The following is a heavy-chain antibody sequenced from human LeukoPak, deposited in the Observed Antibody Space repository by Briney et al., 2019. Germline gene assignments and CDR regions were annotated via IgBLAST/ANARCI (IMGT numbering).Heavy chain of an antibody. CDR2: IIPILGIA. Sequence: SVKVSCKASGGTFSSYAISWVRQAPGQGLEWMGRIIPILGIANYAQKFQGRVTITADKSTSTAYMELSSLRSEDTAVYYCARESEYYYGSGSYYNLQDYWGQGTLVTVSS. CDR1: GGTFSSYA. CDR3: ARESEYYYGSGSYYNLQDY. V-gene: IGHV1-69*04. D-gene: IGHD3-10*01. J-gene: IGHJ4*02.